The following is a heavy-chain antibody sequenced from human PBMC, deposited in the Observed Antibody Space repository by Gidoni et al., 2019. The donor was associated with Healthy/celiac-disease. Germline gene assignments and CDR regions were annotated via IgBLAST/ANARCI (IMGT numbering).Heavy chain of an antibody. Sequence: EVQLVESGGGLVQPGGSLNLSCAAQGSTFSIYSMTWVRQAPGKGLEWVSYISNSSSTIYYADSVKGRFTISRDNAKNSLYLQMNSLRAEDTAVYYCARVLGMARALYSYGPPNYYYYGMDVWGQGTTVTVSS. J-gene: IGHJ6*02. CDR3: ARVLGMARALYSYGPPNYYYYGMDV. V-gene: IGHV3-48*01. CDR2: ISNSSSTI. CDR1: GSTFSIYS. D-gene: IGHD5-18*01.